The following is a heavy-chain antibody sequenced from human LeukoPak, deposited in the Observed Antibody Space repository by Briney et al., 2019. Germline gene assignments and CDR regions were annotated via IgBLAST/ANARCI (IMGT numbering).Heavy chain of an antibody. CDR1: GGSISSGGYY. CDR3: ARVGCSGGSCWPDY. J-gene: IGHJ4*02. V-gene: IGHV4-31*03. CDR2: IYYSGST. Sequence: SETLSLTCTASGGSISSGGYYWSWIRQHPGKGLEWIGYIYYSGSTYYNPSLKSRVTISVDTSKNQFSLKLSSVTAADTAVYYCARVGCSGGSCWPDYWGQGTLVTVSS. D-gene: IGHD2-15*01.